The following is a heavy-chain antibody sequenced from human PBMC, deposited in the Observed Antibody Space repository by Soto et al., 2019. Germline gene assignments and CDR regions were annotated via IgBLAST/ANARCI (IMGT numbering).Heavy chain of an antibody. CDR1: GFTFTRYS. CDR3: ARESEDLTSNFDY. V-gene: IGHV3-21*06. CDR2: ISSTTNYL. J-gene: IGHJ4*02. Sequence: GGSLRLSCAASGFTFTRYSLNWVRQAPGKGLEWVSSISSTTNYLYYGDSTKGRFTISRDNAKNSLYLEMNSLRAEDTAVYYCARESEDLTSNFDYWGQGALVTVSS.